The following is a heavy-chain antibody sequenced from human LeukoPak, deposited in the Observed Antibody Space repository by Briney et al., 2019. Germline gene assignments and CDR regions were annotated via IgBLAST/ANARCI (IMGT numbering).Heavy chain of an antibody. Sequence: ASVKVSCKASGYTFTSYYMHWVRQAPGQGLEWMGRINPNSGGTNYAQKFQGRVTMTRDTSISTAYMELSRLRSDDTAVYYCARDLDGIAVAGTEDYWGQGTLVAVSS. V-gene: IGHV1-2*06. CDR3: ARDLDGIAVAGTEDY. CDR2: INPNSGGT. D-gene: IGHD6-19*01. CDR1: GYTFTSYY. J-gene: IGHJ4*02.